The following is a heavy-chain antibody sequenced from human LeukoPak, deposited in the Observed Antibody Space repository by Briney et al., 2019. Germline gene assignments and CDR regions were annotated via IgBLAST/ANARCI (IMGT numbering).Heavy chain of an antibody. CDR2: INQSGST. J-gene: IGHJ4*02. CDR1: GGSFSGYY. V-gene: IGHV4-34*01. Sequence: SETLSLTCGVYGGSFSGYYWSWIRQPPGKGLEWIGEINQSGSTNYNPSLKSRVTISVDTSKNQFSLKLSSVTAADTAVYYCARDWWGEEMATVWGQGTLVTVSS. D-gene: IGHD5-24*01. CDR3: ARDWWGEEMATV.